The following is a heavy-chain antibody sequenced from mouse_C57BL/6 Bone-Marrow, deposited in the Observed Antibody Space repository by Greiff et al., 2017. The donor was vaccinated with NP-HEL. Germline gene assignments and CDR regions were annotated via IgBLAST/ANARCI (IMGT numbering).Heavy chain of an antibody. CDR1: GYTFTSYW. CDR2: IHPNSGST. Sequence: QVQLQQPGAELVKPGASVKLSCKASGYTFTSYWMHWVKQRPGQGLEWIGMIHPNSGSTNYNEKFKSKATLTVDKSSSTAYMQLSSLTSEDSAVYYCARGGDGYYFYAMDYWGQGTSVTVSS. D-gene: IGHD2-3*01. V-gene: IGHV1-64*01. J-gene: IGHJ4*01. CDR3: ARGGDGYYFYAMDY.